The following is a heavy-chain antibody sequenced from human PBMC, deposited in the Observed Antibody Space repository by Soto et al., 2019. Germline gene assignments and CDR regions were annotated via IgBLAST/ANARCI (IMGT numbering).Heavy chain of an antibody. J-gene: IGHJ5*02. CDR3: ARYNWNYFNDPWFDP. V-gene: IGHV1-69*02. CDR1: GGTFSSYT. D-gene: IGHD1-7*01. Sequence: GASVKVSCKASGGTFSSYTISWVRQAPGQGLEWMGRIIPILGIANYAQKFQGRVTITADKSTSTAYMELSSLRSEDTAVYYCARYNWNYFNDPWFDPWGQGTLVTVSS. CDR2: IIPILGIA.